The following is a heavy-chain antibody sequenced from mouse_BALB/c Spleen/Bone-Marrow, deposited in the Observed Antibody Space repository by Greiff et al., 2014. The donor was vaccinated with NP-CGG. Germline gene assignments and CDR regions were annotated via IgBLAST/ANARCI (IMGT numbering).Heavy chain of an antibody. CDR2: ISTCSGNT. Sequence: QVQLQQSGPELVRPGVSVKISCKGSGYTFTDYAMHWVKQSHAKSLEWIGVISTCSGNTNYNRKFKGKATMTVDKSSSTAYMELARVTSVDSAIYYCASYYGSSYFDYWGQGTTLTVSS. CDR3: ASYYGSSYFDY. V-gene: IGHV1-67*01. CDR1: GYTFTDYA. J-gene: IGHJ2*01. D-gene: IGHD1-1*01.